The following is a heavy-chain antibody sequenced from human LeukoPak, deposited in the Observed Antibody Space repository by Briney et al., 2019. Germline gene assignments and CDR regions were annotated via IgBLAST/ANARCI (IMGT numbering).Heavy chain of an antibody. CDR1: GGTFSSYA. CDR2: INPSGGST. CDR3: ARPLAPVMLNAFDI. V-gene: IGHV1-46*01. J-gene: IGHJ3*02. D-gene: IGHD2-8*01. Sequence: WASVKVSCKASGGTFSSYAISWVRQAPGQGLEWMGVINPSGGSTDYSQKFQGRVTMTSDTSTSTVYMELSSLRSEDTAVYYCARPLAPVMLNAFDIWGQGTMVTVSS.